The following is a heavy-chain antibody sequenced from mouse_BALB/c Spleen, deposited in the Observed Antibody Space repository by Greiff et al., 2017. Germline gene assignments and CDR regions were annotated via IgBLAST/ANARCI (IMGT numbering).Heavy chain of an antibody. D-gene: IGHD2-5*01. Sequence: VQLQQSGAELVRPGTSVKVSCKASGYAFTNYLIEWVKQRPGQGLEWIGVINPGSGGTNYNEKFKGKATLTADKSSSTAYMQLISLTSDDSSVYFCSRSTYYSNWWDYWGQGTSVTVSS. CDR2: INPGSGGT. V-gene: IGHV1-54*01. CDR1: GYAFTNYL. CDR3: SRSTYYSNWWDY. J-gene: IGHJ4*01.